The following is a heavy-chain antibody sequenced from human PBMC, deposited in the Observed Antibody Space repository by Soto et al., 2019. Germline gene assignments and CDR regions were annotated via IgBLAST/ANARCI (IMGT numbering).Heavy chain of an antibody. CDR3: ARGPVESTLDY. J-gene: IGHJ4*02. CDR1: GGSFSGYY. V-gene: IGHV4-34*01. CDR2: VNHGGTS. Sequence: SETLSLTCAVHGGSFSGYYWDWIRQPPGKGLGWIGEVNHGGTSNYNPSLKSRAIISVDTSKNQFSLKLSSVTAADTAVYYCARGPVESTLDYWGQGTLVTVSS.